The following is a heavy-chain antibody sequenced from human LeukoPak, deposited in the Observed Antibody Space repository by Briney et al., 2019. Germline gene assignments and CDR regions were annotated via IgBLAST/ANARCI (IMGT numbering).Heavy chain of an antibody. D-gene: IGHD5-18*01. V-gene: IGHV6-1*01. J-gene: IGHJ3*01. CDR2: TYYRSKWYS. Sequence: SQTLSLTCVISGDSVSSNSAAWNWIRQSPSRGLEWLGRTYYRSKWYSYSAVSVKSRIIINPDTSKNQFSLQLNSVTPEDTAVYYCARGGQGDGYSADEAFDFWGQGTVVTVS. CDR1: GDSVSSNSAA. CDR3: ARGGQGDGYSADEAFDF.